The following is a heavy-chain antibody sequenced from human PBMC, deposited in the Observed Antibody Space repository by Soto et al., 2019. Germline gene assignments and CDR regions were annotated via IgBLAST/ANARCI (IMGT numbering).Heavy chain of an antibody. CDR1: GYTFTGYY. Sequence: GASVKVSCKASGYTFTGYYMHWVRQAPGQGLEWMGWINPNSGGTNYAQKFQGWVTMTRDTSISTAYMELSRLRSDDTAVYYCAREGNIAVADILQATNYGMDVWGQGTTVTVSS. CDR2: INPNSGGT. V-gene: IGHV1-2*04. CDR3: AREGNIAVADILQATNYGMDV. J-gene: IGHJ6*02. D-gene: IGHD6-19*01.